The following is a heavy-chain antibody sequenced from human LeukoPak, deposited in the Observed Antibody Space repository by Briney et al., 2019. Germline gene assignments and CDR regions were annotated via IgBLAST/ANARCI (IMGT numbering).Heavy chain of an antibody. CDR3: ARDATLGYDAFDI. V-gene: IGHV3-66*01. Sequence: GGSLRLSCAASGFTVSSNYMSWVRQAPGEGLEWVSVIYSGGSTYYADSVKGRFTISRDNSKNTLYLQMNSLRAEDTAVYYCARDATLGYDAFDIWGQGAMVTVSS. D-gene: IGHD1-1*01. CDR2: IYSGGST. CDR1: GFTVSSNY. J-gene: IGHJ3*02.